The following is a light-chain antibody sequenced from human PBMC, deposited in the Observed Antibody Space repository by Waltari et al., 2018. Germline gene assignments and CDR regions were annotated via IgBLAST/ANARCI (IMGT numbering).Light chain of an antibody. V-gene: IGKV3-20*01. CDR1: QSFGRS. CDR2: GAS. J-gene: IGKJ1*01. CDR3: QHYVRLPVT. Sequence: SCRASQSFGRSLAWYQQKPGQAPRLLIYGASIRATGIPDRFSGGGSGTDFSLTISRLEPEDFAAYHCQHYVRLPVTFGQGTKVEIK.